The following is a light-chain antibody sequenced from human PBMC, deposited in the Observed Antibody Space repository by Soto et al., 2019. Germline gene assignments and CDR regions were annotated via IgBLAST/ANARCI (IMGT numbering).Light chain of an antibody. V-gene: IGKV1-5*01. J-gene: IGKJ1*01. CDR3: QQYNSFSWT. CDR1: QTILSW. Sequence: DIPMTQSPSTLSASVGDRVTITCRASQTILSWLAWYQQKPGKAPRLLIYGASSLKSGVPSRFSGSGSETEFTLTISSLQPDDFATYYCQQYNSFSWTFGQGTKVEIK. CDR2: GAS.